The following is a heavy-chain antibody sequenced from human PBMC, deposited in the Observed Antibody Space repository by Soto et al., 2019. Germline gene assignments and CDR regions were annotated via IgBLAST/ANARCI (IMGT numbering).Heavy chain of an antibody. CDR3: ARETVVVPAAPFGYYYYGMDV. V-gene: IGHV5-10-1*01. CDR2: IDPSDSYT. Sequence: GESLKISCKGSGYSFTSYWISWVRQMPGKGLGWMGRIDPSDSYTNYSPSFQGHVTISADKSISTAYLQWSSLKASDTAMYYCARETVVVPAAPFGYYYYGMDVWGQGTTVTVSS. D-gene: IGHD2-2*01. CDR1: GYSFTSYW. J-gene: IGHJ6*02.